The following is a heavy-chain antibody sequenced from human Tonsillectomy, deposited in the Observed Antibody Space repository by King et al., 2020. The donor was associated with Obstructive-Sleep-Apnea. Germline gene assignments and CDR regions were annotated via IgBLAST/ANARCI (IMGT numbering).Heavy chain of an antibody. V-gene: IGHV4-39*07. CDR2: IYHSGNT. J-gene: IGHJ5*02. Sequence: QLQESGPGLVKPSETLSLTCTVSGGSISSSSYYWGWIRQPPGKGLEWIGSIYHSGNTYYNPSLKSRVTISVDTSKNQFSLKLSSVTAADTAVYYCARDSRESYGFGYGGWFDPWGQGTLVTVSS. CDR1: GGSISSSSYY. CDR3: ARDSRESYGFGYGGWFDP. D-gene: IGHD5-18*01.